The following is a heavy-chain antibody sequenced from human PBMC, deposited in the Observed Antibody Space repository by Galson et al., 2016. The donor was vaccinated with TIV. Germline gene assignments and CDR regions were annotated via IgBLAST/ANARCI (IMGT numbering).Heavy chain of an antibody. J-gene: IGHJ4*02. D-gene: IGHD1-26*01. CDR1: GYTFTSLW. CDR2: MYPGDSDT. Sequence: AEVKKPGESLKISCKASGYTFTSLWIGWVRRVPGKGLEWMGIMYPGDSDTIYSPSFQGQVTISADKSISTVYLQWSSLKASDAAMYYCARQGPTKGSLGYWGQGTLLTVPS. V-gene: IGHV5-51*01. CDR3: ARQGPTKGSLGY.